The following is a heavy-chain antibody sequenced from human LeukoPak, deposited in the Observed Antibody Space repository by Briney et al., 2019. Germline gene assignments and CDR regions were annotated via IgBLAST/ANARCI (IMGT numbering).Heavy chain of an antibody. V-gene: IGHV3-66*01. Sequence: GGSLRLSCAASGFTFSSYSMNWGRQAPGKGLEWVSVIYSGGSTYYADSVKGRFTISRDNSKNTLYLQMNSLRAEDTAVYYCAPIAIRSGYWGQGTLVTVSS. J-gene: IGHJ4*02. D-gene: IGHD3-9*01. CDR1: GFTFSSYS. CDR2: IYSGGST. CDR3: APIAIRSGY.